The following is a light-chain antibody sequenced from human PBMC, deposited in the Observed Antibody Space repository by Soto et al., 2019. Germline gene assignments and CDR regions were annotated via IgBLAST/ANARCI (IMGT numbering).Light chain of an antibody. CDR2: KAS. Sequence: DIQMTQSTSTLSASVGDRVTITCRASQSISSWLAWYQQKPGKAPKLLIYKASSLESGVPSRFSGSGSGTEYTLTISSLQPDDFATAYCQQYNSYSWTFGQGTKVAIK. CDR1: QSISSW. V-gene: IGKV1-5*03. J-gene: IGKJ1*01. CDR3: QQYNSYSWT.